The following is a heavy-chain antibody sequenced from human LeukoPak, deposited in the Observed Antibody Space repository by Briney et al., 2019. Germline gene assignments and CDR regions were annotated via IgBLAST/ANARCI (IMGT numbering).Heavy chain of an antibody. CDR2: FKAGNGNT. V-gene: IGHV1-3*01. D-gene: IGHD1-7*01. Sequence: ASVKVSCTAYGYTFTSSAMHWGRQAPGHKVEWRGWFKAGNGNTKYSQKFQGRVTITTDTSASTAYMELNSLRYEDTAVYYCARESMGDNWNYHFDYWGQGTLVTVSS. CDR1: GYTFTSSA. CDR3: ARESMGDNWNYHFDY. J-gene: IGHJ4*02.